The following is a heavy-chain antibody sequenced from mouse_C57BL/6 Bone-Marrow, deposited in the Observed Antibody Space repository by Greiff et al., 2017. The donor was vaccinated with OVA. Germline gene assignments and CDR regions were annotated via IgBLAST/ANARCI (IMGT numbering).Heavy chain of an antibody. Sequence: QVHVKQPGAELVRPGSSVKLSCKASGYTFTSYWMHWVKQRPIQGLEWIGNIDPSDSETHYNQKFKDKATLTVDKSSSTAYMQLSSLTSEDSAVYSCARDLGRRAWFAYWGQGTLVTVSA. V-gene: IGHV1-52*01. D-gene: IGHD4-1*01. CDR2: IDPSDSET. CDR3: ARDLGRRAWFAY. J-gene: IGHJ3*01. CDR1: GYTFTSYW.